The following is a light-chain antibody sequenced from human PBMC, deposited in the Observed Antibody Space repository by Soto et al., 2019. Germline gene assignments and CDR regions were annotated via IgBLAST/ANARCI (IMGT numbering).Light chain of an antibody. CDR3: QQRSGWPPSLT. Sequence: EVVLTQSPATLSLSPGETATLSCRASQSVISYLAWYQQKPGQAPRLLIYDASKTATGIPARFSGSGSGTDFTLTISSLEPEDFSVYYCQQRSGWPPSLTFGGGTKVEIK. V-gene: IGKV3-11*01. CDR2: DAS. CDR1: QSVISY. J-gene: IGKJ4*01.